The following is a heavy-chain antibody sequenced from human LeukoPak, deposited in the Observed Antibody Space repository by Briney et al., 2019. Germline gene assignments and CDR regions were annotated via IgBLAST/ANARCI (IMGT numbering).Heavy chain of an antibody. Sequence: GGSLRLFCAVSGLILSSCEMNWVRQAPGKGLEWLLYISSSGRTIYYADSVKRRFTISRDNAKSSLYLQMNSLRVENTAVYYCARENRGFITRPIDYWGQGTLVTVSS. CDR3: ARENRGFITRPIDY. V-gene: IGHV3-48*03. CDR1: GLILSSCE. CDR2: ISSSGRTI. D-gene: IGHD3-10*01. J-gene: IGHJ4*02.